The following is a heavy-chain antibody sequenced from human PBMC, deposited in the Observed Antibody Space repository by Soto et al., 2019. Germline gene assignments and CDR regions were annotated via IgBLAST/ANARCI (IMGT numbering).Heavy chain of an antibody. J-gene: IGHJ4*02. CDR3: AKVDRTFTYDFDF. D-gene: IGHD1-1*01. V-gene: IGHV3-23*01. Sequence: EVQLLESGGALVQPGGSLRVSCAASGFTFSDYAMSWVRQAPGKGLEWVSSITGSGGATYYTDSVKGRFFIFRDNSNNTLYLRMNSLRAEDTAVYYCAKVDRTFTYDFDFWGQGTLVTVSS. CDR1: GFTFSDYA. CDR2: ITGSGGAT.